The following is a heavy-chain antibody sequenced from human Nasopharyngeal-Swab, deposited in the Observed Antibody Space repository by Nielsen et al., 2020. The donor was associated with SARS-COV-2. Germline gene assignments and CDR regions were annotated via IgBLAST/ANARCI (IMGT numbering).Heavy chain of an antibody. D-gene: IGHD1-26*01. CDR3: ARDIVGATPNFDY. V-gene: IGHV3-11*04. CDR1: GFTFSDYY. Sequence: GESLKISCAASGFTFSDYYMSWIRQAPGEGLEWVSYISSSGSTIYYADSVKGRFTISRDNAKNSLYLQMNSLRAEDTAVYYCARDIVGATPNFDYWGQGTLVTVSS. CDR2: ISSSGSTI. J-gene: IGHJ4*02.